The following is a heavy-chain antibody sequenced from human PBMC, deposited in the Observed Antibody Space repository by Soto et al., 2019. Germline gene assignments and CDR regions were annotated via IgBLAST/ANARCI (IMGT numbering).Heavy chain of an antibody. CDR3: AKDSSGALGYYYGMGV. CDR2: ISYDGSNK. J-gene: IGHJ6*02. D-gene: IGHD3-10*01. Sequence: GGSLRLSCAASGFTFSSYGMHWVRQAPGKGLEWVAVISYDGSNKYYADSVKGRFTISRDNSKNTLYLQMNSLRAEDTAVYYCAKDSSGALGYYYGMGVWGQGTTVTVSS. V-gene: IGHV3-30*18. CDR1: GFTFSSYG.